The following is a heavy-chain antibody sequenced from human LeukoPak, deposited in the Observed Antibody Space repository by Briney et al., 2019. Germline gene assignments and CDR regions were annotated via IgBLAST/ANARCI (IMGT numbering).Heavy chain of an antibody. V-gene: IGHV3-7*03. CDR2: IHPDSSDK. D-gene: IGHD1-14*01. CDR1: GFTFRHSW. CDR3: TRLPRETAGDY. Sequence: GGSLRLSCEASGFTFRHSWLSWIRQTPGKGLEWVANIHPDSSDKFYVDSMEGRFTISRDNTKNSLYLQIDNARLNDTGLYYCTRLPRETAGDYWGQGVPVIVSS. J-gene: IGHJ4*02.